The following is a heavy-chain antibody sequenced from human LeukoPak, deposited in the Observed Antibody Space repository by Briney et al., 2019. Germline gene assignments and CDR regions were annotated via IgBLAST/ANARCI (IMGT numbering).Heavy chain of an antibody. V-gene: IGHV5-51*01. D-gene: IGHD2-21*02. J-gene: IGHJ3*01. Sequence: GESLKISCKDSGNPFINYWIGLVRQMPGTGLEWMGIVFPGDSSTRYSPSFQGQVTVTADKSTTTAYLQWSSLEASDTAMYYCARWVTADRGMKDDFDYWGQGTKVTVSS. CDR3: ARWVTADRGMKDDFDY. CDR2: VFPGDSST. CDR1: GNPFINYW.